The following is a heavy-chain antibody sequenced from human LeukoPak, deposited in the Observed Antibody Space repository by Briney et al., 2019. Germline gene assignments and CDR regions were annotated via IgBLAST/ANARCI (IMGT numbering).Heavy chain of an antibody. CDR1: GGSISNKY. D-gene: IGHD3-22*01. J-gene: IGHJ4*02. CDR3: ASWARGYYYDSSGLYYFDY. Sequence: SETLSLTCTVSGGSISNKYWSWIRQPAGKGLEWIGRIYTSGSTNYNPSLKSRVTMSVDTSKNQFSLKLSSVTAADTAVYYCASWARGYYYDSSGLYYFDYWGQGTLVTVSS. V-gene: IGHV4-4*07. CDR2: IYTSGST.